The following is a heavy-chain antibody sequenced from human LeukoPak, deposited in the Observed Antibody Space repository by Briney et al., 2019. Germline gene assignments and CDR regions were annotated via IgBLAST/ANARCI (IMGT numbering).Heavy chain of an antibody. CDR1: GFTFSNLW. V-gene: IGHV3-74*01. CDR3: ARVAGDYGPLGDAFDI. D-gene: IGHD4-17*01. J-gene: IGHJ3*02. Sequence: GGSLRLSCAASGFTFSNLWMDWVRQAPGKGLVWVSRINTDGSSTSYADSVKGRFTISRDNAKNTLYLQMNSLRAEDTAVYYCARVAGDYGPLGDAFDIWGQGTMVTVSS. CDR2: INTDGSST.